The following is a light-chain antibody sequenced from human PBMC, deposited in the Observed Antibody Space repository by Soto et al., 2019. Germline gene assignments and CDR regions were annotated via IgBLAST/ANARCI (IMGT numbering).Light chain of an antibody. V-gene: IGKV3-11*01. J-gene: IGKJ1*01. Sequence: EIVLTQSPATLSLSPGERATLSCRASQSVSSYLAWYQQKPGQAPRLLIYDASNRATGIPARFSGSGSGTDFTLTISSLEPEDFAVYHCQQRSNWPPSITFGQGTKVDIK. CDR3: QQRSNWPPSIT. CDR2: DAS. CDR1: QSVSSY.